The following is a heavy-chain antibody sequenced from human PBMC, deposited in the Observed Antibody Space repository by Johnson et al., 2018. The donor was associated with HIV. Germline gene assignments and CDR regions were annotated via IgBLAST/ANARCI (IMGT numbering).Heavy chain of an antibody. D-gene: IGHD1-26*01. CDR2: IKSQTDGGTT. CDR3: TTDWGSYHEYAFDI. V-gene: IGHV3-15*01. CDR1: GFTFNNAW. J-gene: IGHJ3*02. Sequence: VQLVESGGGLVKPGGSLRLSCAASGFTFNNAWMSWVRQTPGQGLEWVGRIKSQTDGGTTDYAAPVNGRFTISRDDSKNTMYLQMNSLKTEDTAVYSCTTDWGSYHEYAFDIWGQGTMVTVSS.